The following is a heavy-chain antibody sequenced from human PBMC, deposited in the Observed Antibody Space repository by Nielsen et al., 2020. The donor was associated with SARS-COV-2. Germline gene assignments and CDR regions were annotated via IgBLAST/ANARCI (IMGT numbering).Heavy chain of an antibody. V-gene: IGHV4-31*03. CDR1: GGSISSGGYY. D-gene: IGHD3-10*01. J-gene: IGHJ6*03. CDR2: IYYSGST. Sequence: SETLSLTCIVSGGSISSGGYYWSWIRQHPGKGLEWIGYIYYSGSTYYNPSLKSRVTISVDTSKNQFSLKLSSVTAADTAVYYCARSEFGDYYMDVWGKGTTVTVSS. CDR3: ARSEFGDYYMDV.